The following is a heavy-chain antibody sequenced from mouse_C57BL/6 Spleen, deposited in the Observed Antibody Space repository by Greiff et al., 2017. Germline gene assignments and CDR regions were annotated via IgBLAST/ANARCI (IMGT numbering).Heavy chain of an antibody. CDR1: GFTFSDYY. CDR3: ARRGTRVYFDY. J-gene: IGHJ2*01. Sequence: EVQRVESGGGLVQPGGSLKLSCAASGFTFSDYYMYWVRQTPEKRLEWVAYISNGGGSTYYPDTVKGRFPISRDNAKNTLYLQMSRLKSEETAMYYCARRGTRVYFDYWGQGTTLTVSS. D-gene: IGHD2-2*01. CDR2: ISNGGGST. V-gene: IGHV5-12*01.